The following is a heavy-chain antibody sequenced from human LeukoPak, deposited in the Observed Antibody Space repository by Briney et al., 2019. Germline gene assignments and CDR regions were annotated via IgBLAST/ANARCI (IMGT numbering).Heavy chain of an antibody. CDR3: ASRKLGNDY. CDR1: GGSVSDYY. J-gene: IGHJ4*02. D-gene: IGHD7-27*01. V-gene: IGHV4-59*02. CDR2: IYYTGST. Sequence: TSETLSLTCTISGGSVSDYYWSWIRQSPGKGLEWIGYIYYTGSTTYNPSLKSRVTISADTSKNQFSLKLSSVTAADTAVYYCASRKLGNDYWGQGTLVTVSS.